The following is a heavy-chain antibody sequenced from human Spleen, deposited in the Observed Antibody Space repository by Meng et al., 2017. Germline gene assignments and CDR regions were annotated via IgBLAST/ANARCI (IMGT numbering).Heavy chain of an antibody. V-gene: IGHV3-7*01. CDR3: ARDFSRYFDL. D-gene: IGHD3-3*01. J-gene: IGHJ2*01. CDR2: INLDGSDK. Sequence: GGSLRLSCVASGFSFTSYHMTWVRQAPGKGLEWVANINLDGSDKAYADSVKGRFTISRDNAKNSLYLQMNSLRVEDTAVYYCARDFSRYFDLWGRGTLVTVSS. CDR1: GFSFTSYH.